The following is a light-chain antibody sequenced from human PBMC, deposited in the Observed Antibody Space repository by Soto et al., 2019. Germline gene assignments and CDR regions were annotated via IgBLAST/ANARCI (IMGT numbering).Light chain of an antibody. J-gene: IGLJ1*01. Sequence: QSVLTQPPSASGSPGQSVTISCTGTSSDVGGYNYVSWYQQHPGKAPKLMIYEVSKRPSGVPDRFSGSKSGNTASLTVSGLQAEAEADYYCSSYAGSNLYVFGTGTKLTVL. CDR2: EVS. CDR3: SSYAGSNLYV. V-gene: IGLV2-8*01. CDR1: SSDVGGYNY.